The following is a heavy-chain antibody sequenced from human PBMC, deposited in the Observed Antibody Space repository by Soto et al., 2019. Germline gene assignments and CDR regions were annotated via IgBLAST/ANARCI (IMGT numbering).Heavy chain of an antibody. CDR3: ARVRENYFDS. CDR2: IYDSGSP. Sequence: PSETLSLTCTVSGGSISSDGDYYRWSWIRQHPGKGLEWIGYIYDSGSPYYHPSLESRVTVSVDTSKNQFSLKLSPLTAADTAVYYCARVRENYFDSWGQGILVTVSS. CDR1: GGSISSDGDYYR. V-gene: IGHV4-31*03. J-gene: IGHJ4*02.